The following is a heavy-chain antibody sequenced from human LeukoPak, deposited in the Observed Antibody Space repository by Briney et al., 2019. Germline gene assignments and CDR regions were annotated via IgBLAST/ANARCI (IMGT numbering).Heavy chain of an antibody. J-gene: IGHJ4*02. CDR1: GGSFSGYY. Sequence: PSETLSLTCAVYGGSFSGYYWSWIRQPPGKGLEWIGEINHSGSTNYNPSLKSRVTISVDTSKNQFSLKLSSVTAADTAVYYCARRKAGTGDSYYFDYWGQGTLVTVSS. CDR3: ARRKAGTGDSYYFDY. D-gene: IGHD7-27*01. CDR2: INHSGST. V-gene: IGHV4-34*01.